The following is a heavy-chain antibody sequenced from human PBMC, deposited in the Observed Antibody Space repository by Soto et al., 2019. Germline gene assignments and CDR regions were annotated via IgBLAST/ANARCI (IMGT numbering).Heavy chain of an antibody. V-gene: IGHV4-59*01. CDR1: GGSISSYY. CDR2: IYYSGST. J-gene: IGHJ6*02. Sequence: QVQLQESGPGLVKPSETLSLTCTVSGGSISSYYWSWIRQPPGKGLEWIGYIYYSGSTNYNPSLKSRVTISVETSKNQFSLKLSSVTAADTAVYYCARDNITSLYGMDVWGQGTTVTVSS. CDR3: ARDNITSLYGMDV. D-gene: IGHD3-16*01.